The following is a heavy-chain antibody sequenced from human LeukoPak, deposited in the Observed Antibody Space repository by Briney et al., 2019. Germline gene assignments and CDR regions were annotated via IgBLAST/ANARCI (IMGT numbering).Heavy chain of an antibody. J-gene: IGHJ4*02. Sequence: GGSLRLSCAASGFTFDDYGMSWVRQAPGKGLEWVSGINSNGGSAGYADSVKGRFSISRDNAKNSLFLQMNSLRAEDTAVYYCAKGEGEPYFDYWGQGTLVTVSS. V-gene: IGHV3-20*04. D-gene: IGHD3-16*01. CDR2: INSNGGSA. CDR1: GFTFDDYG. CDR3: AKGEGEPYFDY.